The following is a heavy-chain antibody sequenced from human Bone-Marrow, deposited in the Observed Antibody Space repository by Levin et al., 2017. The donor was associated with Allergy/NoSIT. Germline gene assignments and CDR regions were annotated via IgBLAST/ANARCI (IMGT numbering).Heavy chain of an antibody. CDR2: IYYIGST. CDR3: ARDCITDCARAFDF. J-gene: IGHJ3*01. CDR1: GGSIGRSY. Sequence: SQTLSLPCTVSGGSIGRSYWHWLRQPPGKGLEWIGYIYYIGSTDYNPSLKSRVTMSVDTSKNQFSLKLASVTAADTAVYFCARDCITDCARAFDFWGQGTMVTVSS. D-gene: IGHD3-10*01. V-gene: IGHV4-59*01.